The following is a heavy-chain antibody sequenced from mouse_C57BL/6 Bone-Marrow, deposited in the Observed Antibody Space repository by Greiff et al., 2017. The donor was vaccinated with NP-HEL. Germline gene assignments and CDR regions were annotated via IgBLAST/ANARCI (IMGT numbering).Heavy chain of an antibody. Sequence: QVQLQQPGAELVKPGASVKLSCKASGYTFTSYWMHWVKQRPGQGLEWIGMIHPNSGSTNYNEKFKSKATLTVDKSSSTAYMQLSSLTSEDSAVYYCARRSVSNSYAMDYWGQGTSVTVSS. CDR1: GYTFTSYW. J-gene: IGHJ4*01. V-gene: IGHV1-64*01. D-gene: IGHD2-5*01. CDR2: IHPNSGST. CDR3: ARRSVSNSYAMDY.